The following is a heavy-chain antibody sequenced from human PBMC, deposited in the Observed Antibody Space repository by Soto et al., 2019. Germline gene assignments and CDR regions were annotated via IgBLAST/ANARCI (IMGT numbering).Heavy chain of an antibody. CDR1: GFTFSSYS. V-gene: IGHV3-48*02. D-gene: IGHD3-3*01. CDR2: ISSSSSTI. CDR3: ARGWLRFLEWLFPLQFDP. Sequence: EVQLVESGGGLVQPGGSLRLSCAASGFTFSSYSMNWVRQAPGKGLEWVSYISSSSSTIYYADSVKGRFTISRDNAQNSLYLQMITLRDEDTAVYYCARGWLRFLEWLFPLQFDPWGQGTLVTVSS. J-gene: IGHJ5*02.